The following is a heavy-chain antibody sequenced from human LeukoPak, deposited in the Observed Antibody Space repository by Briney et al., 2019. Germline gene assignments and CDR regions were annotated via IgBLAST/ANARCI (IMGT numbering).Heavy chain of an antibody. Sequence: SGTLSLICTVSGGSIHNYYWSWIRPPAGKGLEWIGRIYTRGSTNYNPSLRSRVTMSVDTSKNQFSLKLSSVTAADTAVYYCARGRYCSADICSGGDAFDIWGQGTMVSVSS. D-gene: IGHD2-15*01. CDR1: GGSIHNYY. CDR3: ARGRYCSADICSGGDAFDI. CDR2: IYTRGST. V-gene: IGHV4-4*07. J-gene: IGHJ3*02.